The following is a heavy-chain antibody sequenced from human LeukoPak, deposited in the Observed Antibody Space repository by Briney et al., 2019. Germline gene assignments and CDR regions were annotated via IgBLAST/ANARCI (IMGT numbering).Heavy chain of an antibody. D-gene: IGHD3-3*01. CDR1: GGSISSYY. CDR2: IYTSGST. CDR3: ARVYPDFWSGPRFDP. J-gene: IGHJ5*02. Sequence: KPSETLSLTCTVSGGSISSYYWSWIRQPPGKGPEWIGYIYTSGSTNYNPSLKSRVTISVDTSKNQFSLKLSSVTAADTAVYYCARVYPDFWSGPRFDPWGQGTLVTVSS. V-gene: IGHV4-4*09.